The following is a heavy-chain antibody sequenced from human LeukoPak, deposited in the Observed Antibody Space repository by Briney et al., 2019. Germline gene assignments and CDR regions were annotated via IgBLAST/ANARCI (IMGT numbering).Heavy chain of an antibody. Sequence: SETLSLTCTVSGGSISSYYWSWIRQPPGKGLEWTGYIYYSGSTNYNPSLKSRVTISVDTSKNQFSLKLSSVTAADTAVYYCAGQTIAVAGTLFDIWGQGTMVTVSS. CDR2: IYYSGST. V-gene: IGHV4-59*01. J-gene: IGHJ3*02. D-gene: IGHD6-19*01. CDR3: AGQTIAVAGTLFDI. CDR1: GGSISSYY.